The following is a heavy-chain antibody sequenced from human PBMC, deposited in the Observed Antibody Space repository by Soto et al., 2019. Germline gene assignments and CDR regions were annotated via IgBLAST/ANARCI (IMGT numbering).Heavy chain of an antibody. CDR2: IYYSGST. J-gene: IGHJ4*02. CDR3: ARSCGVASSGPFDY. CDR1: GGSISSGGYY. Sequence: QVQLQESGPGLVKPSQTLSLTCTVSGGSISSGGYYWSWIRQHPGKGLEWIGYIYYSGSTYYNPSLKSRVTISVHTSKNQFSLKLSSVTAADTSLYYCARSCGVASSGPFDYLGQGTLVTVSS. D-gene: IGHD6-13*01. V-gene: IGHV4-31*03.